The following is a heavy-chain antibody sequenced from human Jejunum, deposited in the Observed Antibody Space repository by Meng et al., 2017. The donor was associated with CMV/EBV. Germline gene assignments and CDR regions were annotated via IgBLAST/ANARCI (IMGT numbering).Heavy chain of an antibody. V-gene: IGHV4-4*02. D-gene: IGHD1-7*01. J-gene: IGHJ4*02. CDR3: GRDQGRELINH. CDR2: VYHRGDT. Sequence: QVPLQEWGPGLVKPSETLSLTCTVSGDSISSDIWWSWVRQPPGKGLEWIGEVYHRGDTNYNPSLKSRVDISVDKSKNQFYLSLFSVTAADTAVYYCGRDQGRELINHWGQGTLVTVSS. CDR1: GDSISSDIW.